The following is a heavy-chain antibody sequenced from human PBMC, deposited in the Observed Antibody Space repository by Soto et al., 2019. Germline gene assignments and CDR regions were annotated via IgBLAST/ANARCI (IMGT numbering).Heavy chain of an antibody. CDR1: GGSISSGGYY. Sequence: SETLSLTCTVSGGSISSGGYYWSWIRQHPGKGLEWIGCIYYSGSTYYNPSLKSRVTISVDTSKNQFSLKLSSVTAADTAVYYCASSSGAYYYGMDVWGQGTTVTVSS. CDR2: IYYSGST. V-gene: IGHV4-31*03. D-gene: IGHD3-10*01. CDR3: ASSSGAYYYGMDV. J-gene: IGHJ6*02.